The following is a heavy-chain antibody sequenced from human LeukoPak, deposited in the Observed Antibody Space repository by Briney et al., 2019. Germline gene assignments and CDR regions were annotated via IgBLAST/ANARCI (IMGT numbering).Heavy chain of an antibody. CDR3: ARAGLAAAGTLDY. CDR1: GGTLSSYA. D-gene: IGHD6-13*01. Sequence: GASVKVSCKDSGGTLSSYAITWVRQAPGQGLEWMGGIFPFFGTPNYAQKFQGRLTLIADESTSTAYMELSSLRSEDTAIYYCARAGLAAAGTLDYWGQGTLVTVSS. J-gene: IGHJ4*02. V-gene: IGHV1-69*13. CDR2: IFPFFGTP.